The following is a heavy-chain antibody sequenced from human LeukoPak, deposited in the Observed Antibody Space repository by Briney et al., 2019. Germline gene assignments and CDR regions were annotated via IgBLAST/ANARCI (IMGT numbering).Heavy chain of an antibody. Sequence: PGGSLRLSCAASGFTLSFYEMNWVRQAPGKGLEWVSYISSSGSTKYYADSVKGRFTISRDNAKNSLYLQMNSLRAEDTAVYYCARDPDDYGDYDLRYFQHWGQGTLVTVSS. V-gene: IGHV3-48*03. CDR3: ARDPDDYGDYDLRYFQH. D-gene: IGHD4-17*01. CDR2: ISSSGSTK. CDR1: GFTLSFYE. J-gene: IGHJ1*01.